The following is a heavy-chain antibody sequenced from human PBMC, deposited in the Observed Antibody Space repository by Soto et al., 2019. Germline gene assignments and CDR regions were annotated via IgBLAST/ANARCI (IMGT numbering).Heavy chain of an antibody. CDR2: IYSSGSA. J-gene: IGHJ4*02. CDR3: ARELRGYSYGPGEVF. V-gene: IGHV4-30-4*01. D-gene: IGHD5-18*01. Sequence: LSLTCTVSGGSITSSNYYCSWIRQSPGEGLEWIGHIYSSGSAYYNPSLMSRVSMSIDTSKNQFSLSLNSVTVADTAVYFCARELRGYSYGPGEVFWGRGTLVTVSS. CDR1: GGSITSSNYY.